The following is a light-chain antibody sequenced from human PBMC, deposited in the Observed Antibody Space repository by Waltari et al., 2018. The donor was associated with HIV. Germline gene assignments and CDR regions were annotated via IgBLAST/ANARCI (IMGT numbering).Light chain of an antibody. J-gene: IGLJ3*02. CDR3: QMWEGDIDHWL. Sequence: SYVLTQPPSVSVAPGETAEITCVGDNFVNRIVHWYQQKPGLAPVLVIYYNRDRPSGIPERFSGSKSGNSATLTITRVEAGDEADYYCQMWEGDIDHWLFGGGTKLTVL. CDR1: NFVNRI. V-gene: IGLV3-21*01. CDR2: YNR.